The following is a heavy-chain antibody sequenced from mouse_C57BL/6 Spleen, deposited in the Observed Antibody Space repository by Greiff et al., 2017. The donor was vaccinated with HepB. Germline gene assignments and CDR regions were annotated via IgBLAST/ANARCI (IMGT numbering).Heavy chain of an antibody. Sequence: QVQLQQPGAELVKPGASVKLSCKASGYTFTSYWMHWVKQRPGQGLEWIGMIHPNSGSTNYNEKVKSKATLTVDKSSSTAYMQLSSLTSEDSAVYYCARDEGVYYYGSSPAWFAYWGQGTLVTVSA. CDR1: GYTFTSYW. D-gene: IGHD1-1*01. J-gene: IGHJ3*01. CDR2: IHPNSGST. CDR3: ARDEGVYYYGSSPAWFAY. V-gene: IGHV1-64*01.